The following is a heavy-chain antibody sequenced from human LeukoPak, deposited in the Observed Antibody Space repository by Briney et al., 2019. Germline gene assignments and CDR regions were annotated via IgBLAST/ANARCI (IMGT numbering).Heavy chain of an antibody. CDR2: ISYDGSNK. D-gene: IGHD6-19*01. CDR3: ASLAVAGYDAFDI. Sequence: GGSLRLSCAASGFTFSSYGMHWVRQAPGKGLEWVAVISYDGSNKYYADSVKGRFTISRDNSKNTLYLQMNSLRAEDTAVYYCASLAVAGYDAFDIWGQGTMVTVSS. CDR1: GFTFSSYG. J-gene: IGHJ3*02. V-gene: IGHV3-30*03.